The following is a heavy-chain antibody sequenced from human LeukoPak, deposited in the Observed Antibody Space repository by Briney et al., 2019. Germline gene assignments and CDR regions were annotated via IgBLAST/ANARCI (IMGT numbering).Heavy chain of an antibody. Sequence: PSETLSLTCAVSGYSISSGYYWGWIRQPPGKGLEWIGSIYHSGSTYYNPSLKSRVTISVDTSKNQFSLKLSSVTAADTAVYYCARGLVGATVVNWFDPWGQGTLVTVSS. CDR3: ARGLVGATVVNWFDP. CDR2: IYHSGST. CDR1: GYSISSGYY. V-gene: IGHV4-38-2*01. D-gene: IGHD1-26*01. J-gene: IGHJ5*02.